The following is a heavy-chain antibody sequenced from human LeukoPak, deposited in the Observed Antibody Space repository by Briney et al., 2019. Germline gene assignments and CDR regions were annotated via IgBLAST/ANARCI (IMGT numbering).Heavy chain of an antibody. Sequence: GSSVKVSCKASGGTFSSYAISWVRQAPGQGLGWMGGIIPIFGTANYAQKFQGRVTITTDESTSTAYMELSSLRSEDTAVYYCARVRDSSSWYRESWFDPWGQGTLVTVSS. CDR3: ARVRDSSSWYRESWFDP. V-gene: IGHV1-69*05. CDR1: GGTFSSYA. CDR2: IIPIFGTA. D-gene: IGHD6-13*01. J-gene: IGHJ5*02.